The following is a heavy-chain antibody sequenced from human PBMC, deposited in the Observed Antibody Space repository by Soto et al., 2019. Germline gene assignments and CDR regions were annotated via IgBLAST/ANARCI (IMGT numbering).Heavy chain of an antibody. CDR2: ISGGGNDR. V-gene: IGHV3-23*04. CDR1: GLTLSSYG. Sequence: VQLVESGGGVVQPGRSLRLSCAASGLTLSSYGMSWVRQTPEKGLEWVAGISGGGNDRYYADFVQGRFTFSRDNSRNILYLQMNSLRADDTAMYFCARSLFMVAPDNEPFDYWGQGTLVTVSS. D-gene: IGHD5-12*01. CDR3: ARSLFMVAPDNEPFDY. J-gene: IGHJ4*02.